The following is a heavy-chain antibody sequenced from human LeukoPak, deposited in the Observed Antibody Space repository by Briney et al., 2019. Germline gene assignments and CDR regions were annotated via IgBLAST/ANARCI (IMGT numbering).Heavy chain of an antibody. J-gene: IGHJ5*02. Sequence: SQTLSLTCAVSGGSISSGGYYWSWIRQHPGKGLEWIGYIYYSGSTYYNPSLKSRVTISLDTSKNQFSLKLSSVTAADTAVYYCASGRMDWFDPWGQGTLVTVSS. V-gene: IGHV4-31*11. CDR1: GGSISSGGYY. D-gene: IGHD1-14*01. CDR2: IYYSGST. CDR3: ASGRMDWFDP.